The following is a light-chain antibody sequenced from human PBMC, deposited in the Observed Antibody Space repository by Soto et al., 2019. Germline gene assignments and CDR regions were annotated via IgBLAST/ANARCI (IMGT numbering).Light chain of an antibody. CDR1: SSDIGRYNY. CDR2: GVS. CDR3: SSYTGSIALV. V-gene: IGLV2-14*01. Sequence: QSALTQPASVSGSPGQSITISCTGTSSDIGRYNYVSWYQQHPGKAPKLMIHGVSNRPSGVSNRFSGSKSGNTASLTISGLQAEDEADYYFSSYTGSIALVFCGGTKVTVL. J-gene: IGLJ3*02.